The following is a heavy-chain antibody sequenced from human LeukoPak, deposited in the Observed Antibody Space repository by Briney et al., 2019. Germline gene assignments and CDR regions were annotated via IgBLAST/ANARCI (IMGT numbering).Heavy chain of an antibody. V-gene: IGHV3-11*01. D-gene: IGHD5-24*01. CDR2: ISGGGTTI. Sequence: GGSLRLSCSASGFSFSDYDMNWVRQAPGKGLEWVSYISGGGTTIYYADSVKGRFTISRDNTKNSLYLHMSGLRAEDTAMYYCARDSWEMATMGLGFWGQGALVTVSS. CDR1: GFSFSDYD. J-gene: IGHJ4*02. CDR3: ARDSWEMATMGLGF.